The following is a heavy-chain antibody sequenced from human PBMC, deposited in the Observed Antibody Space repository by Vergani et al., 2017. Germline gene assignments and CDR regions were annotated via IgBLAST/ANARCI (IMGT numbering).Heavy chain of an antibody. Sequence: QVQVVQSGAEVKKSGASVKVSCKTSGYTFSNHYMHWVRQAPGQGLEWMGIINPSGGHTNYAQKFQGRVTMTRDTSTSTVYMELSSLRSEDTAIYYCARGDYVILSGYRYWGQGTLVTVSA. CDR3: ARGDYVILSGYRY. D-gene: IGHD3-9*01. V-gene: IGHV1-46*03. J-gene: IGHJ4*02. CDR1: GYTFSNHY. CDR2: INPSGGHT.